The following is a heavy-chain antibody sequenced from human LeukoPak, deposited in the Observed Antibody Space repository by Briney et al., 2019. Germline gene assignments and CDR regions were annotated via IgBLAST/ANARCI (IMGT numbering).Heavy chain of an antibody. CDR1: GFTFSSYA. D-gene: IGHD3-22*01. Sequence: GGSLRLSCAASGFTFSSYAMSWVRQAPGKGLEWVSVLYSGGTTYYADSVKGRFTISRQTSKNTLYLQMNSLRAEDTAVYYCARGDYYDTSGYLNWGQGTLVTVSS. V-gene: IGHV3-53*04. J-gene: IGHJ4*02. CDR3: ARGDYYDTSGYLN. CDR2: LYSGGTT.